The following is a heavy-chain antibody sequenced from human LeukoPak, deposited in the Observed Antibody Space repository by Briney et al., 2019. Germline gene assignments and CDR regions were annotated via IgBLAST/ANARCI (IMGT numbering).Heavy chain of an antibody. J-gene: IGHJ4*02. Sequence: NPSGTLSLTCTVSGGSISSYYWSWIRQPAGKGLEWIGRIYTSGSTNYNPSLKSRVTMSVDTFKNQFSLKLSSVTAADTAVYYCARAGGADYSNYAFDYWGQGTLVTVSS. CDR2: IYTSGST. D-gene: IGHD4-11*01. CDR3: ARAGGADYSNYAFDY. CDR1: GGSISSYY. V-gene: IGHV4-4*07.